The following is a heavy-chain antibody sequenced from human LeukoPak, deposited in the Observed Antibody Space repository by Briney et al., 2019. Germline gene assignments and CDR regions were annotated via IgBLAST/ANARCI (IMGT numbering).Heavy chain of an antibody. J-gene: IGHJ6*03. CDR3: ASTGYSSGWVYYMDV. D-gene: IGHD6-19*01. CDR2: ISSSSSYI. V-gene: IGHV3-21*01. CDR1: GFTFSSYS. Sequence: GGSLRLSCAASGFTFSSYSMNWVRQAPGKGLEWVSSISSSSSYIYYADSVKGRFTISRDNAKNSLYLQMNSLRAEDTAVYYCASTGYSSGWVYYMDVWGKGTTVTVSS.